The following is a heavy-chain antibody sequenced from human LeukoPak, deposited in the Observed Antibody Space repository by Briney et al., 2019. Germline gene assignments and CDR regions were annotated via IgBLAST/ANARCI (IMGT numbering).Heavy chain of an antibody. Sequence: GGSLRLSCAASGFTFSSYSMNWVRQAPGKGLEWVSSISSSSSYIYYADSVKGRFTISRDNTKNSLYLQMNSLRAEDTAVYYCARVNGDYFPDWGQGTLVTVSS. CDR3: ARVNGDYFPD. CDR1: GFTFSSYS. D-gene: IGHD4-17*01. J-gene: IGHJ4*02. CDR2: ISSSSSYI. V-gene: IGHV3-21*01.